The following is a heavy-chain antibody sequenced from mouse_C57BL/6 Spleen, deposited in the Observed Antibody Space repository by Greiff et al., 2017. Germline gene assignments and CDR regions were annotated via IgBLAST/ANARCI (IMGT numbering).Heavy chain of an antibody. CDR2: ISSGSSTI. J-gene: IGHJ2*01. D-gene: IGHD1-1*01. V-gene: IGHV5-17*01. CDR1: GFTFSDYG. CDR3: ATLYYGSSPYYFDY. Sequence: EVMLVESGGGLVKPGGSLKLSCAASGFTFSDYGMHWVRQAPEKGLEWVAYISSGSSTIYYADTVKGRFTISRDNAKNTLFLQMTSLRSEDTAMYYCATLYYGSSPYYFDYWGQGTTLTVSS.